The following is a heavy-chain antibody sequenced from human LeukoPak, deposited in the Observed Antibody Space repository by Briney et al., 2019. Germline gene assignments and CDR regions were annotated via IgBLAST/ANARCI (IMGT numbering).Heavy chain of an antibody. V-gene: IGHV3-74*01. J-gene: IGHJ4*02. Sequence: PGGSLRLSCTASGFTFSSYWMHWVRQAPGKGLVWVSRINNDGSTTNYVDSVKGRFTISRDNAKNTLYLQMNSLRAEDTAKYYCARDPSAVAGYFDYWGQGPLVTVSS. CDR2: INNDGSTT. D-gene: IGHD6-19*01. CDR3: ARDPSAVAGYFDY. CDR1: GFTFSSYW.